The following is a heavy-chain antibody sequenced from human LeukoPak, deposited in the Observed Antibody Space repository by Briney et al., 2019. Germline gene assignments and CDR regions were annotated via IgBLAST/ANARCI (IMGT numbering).Heavy chain of an antibody. D-gene: IGHD4/OR15-4a*01. Sequence: GGSLRLSCAAPGFTVSSNYMSWVRQAPGKGLEWVSVIYSGGSTYYADSVKGRFTISRDNSKNTLYLQMNSLRAEDTAVYYCAREDYGGSFDYWGQGTLVTVSS. CDR3: AREDYGGSFDY. CDR1: GFTVSSNY. V-gene: IGHV3-53*01. CDR2: IYSGGST. J-gene: IGHJ4*02.